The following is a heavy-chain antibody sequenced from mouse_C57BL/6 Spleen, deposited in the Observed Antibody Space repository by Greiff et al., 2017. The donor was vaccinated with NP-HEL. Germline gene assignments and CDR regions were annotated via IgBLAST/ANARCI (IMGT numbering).Heavy chain of an antibody. CDR3: TTLIPTVVATDY. Sequence: EVQLQQSGAELVRPGASVKLSCTASGFNIKDDYMHWVKQRPEQGLEWIGWIDPENGDTEYASKFQGKATITADTSSNSAYLQLSSLTSEDTAVYYCTTLIPTVVATDYWGQGTTLTVSS. D-gene: IGHD1-1*01. J-gene: IGHJ2*01. V-gene: IGHV14-4*01. CDR2: IDPENGDT. CDR1: GFNIKDDY.